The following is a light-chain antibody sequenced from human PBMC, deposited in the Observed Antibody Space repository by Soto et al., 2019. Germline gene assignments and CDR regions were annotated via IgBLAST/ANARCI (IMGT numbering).Light chain of an antibody. Sequence: IVISQPPSIVSVSPGERATLSCRANQSISSNLAWYQQKPGQAPRLLIYGAATRATGIPARFSGSGSGTDFTLTINSLQSEDFTVYYCQMYTNWGGTLGGGTKVDIK. J-gene: IGKJ4*01. CDR3: QMYTNWGGT. V-gene: IGKV3-15*01. CDR2: GAA. CDR1: QSISSN.